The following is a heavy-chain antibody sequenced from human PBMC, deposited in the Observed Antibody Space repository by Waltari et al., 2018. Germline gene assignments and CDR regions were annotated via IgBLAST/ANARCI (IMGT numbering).Heavy chain of an antibody. D-gene: IGHD1-26*01. J-gene: IGHJ4*02. CDR1: GFTVSSNY. V-gene: IGHV3-53*01. CDR3: ARGGPRYSANYHEFDY. CDR2: SYCGGST. Sequence: EVQLVESGGGLIQPGGSLRLSCAASGFTVSSNYMNWVRQAPGKGLDWVSVSYCGGSTYYADSVKGRFTISSDNSKNTLYLQMNRLRAEDTAVYYCARGGPRYSANYHEFDYWGQGTLVTVSS.